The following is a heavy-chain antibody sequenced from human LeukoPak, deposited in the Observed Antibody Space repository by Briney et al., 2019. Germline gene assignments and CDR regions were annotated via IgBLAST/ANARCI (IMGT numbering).Heavy chain of an antibody. Sequence: GGSLRLSCVASGSTFSTYSMNWVRQPPGKGLEWVSYISSSSTIYNADSVKGRFTISRDNAKNSLYLQMNSLRAEDTAVYYCARDLDYDFWSGYWGQGTMVTVSS. V-gene: IGHV3-48*01. CDR1: GSTFSTYS. CDR2: ISSSSTI. CDR3: ARDLDYDFWSGY. J-gene: IGHJ3*01. D-gene: IGHD3-3*01.